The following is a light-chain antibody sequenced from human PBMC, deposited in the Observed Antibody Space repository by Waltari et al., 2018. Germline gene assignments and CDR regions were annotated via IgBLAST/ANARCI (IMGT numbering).Light chain of an antibody. J-gene: IGKJ1*01. CDR2: WTS. CDR1: ESVLHNINNQNY. Sequence: DIVMTQSPDSLAVSLGERATINCRSSESVLHNINNQNYLAWYQQKEGQPPKLLIYWTSTRQSGVPDRFSGSGSGTDCTLTINSLQTEDVAVYYCQQYYSPPWTFGQGTKVEV. CDR3: QQYYSPPWT. V-gene: IGKV4-1*01.